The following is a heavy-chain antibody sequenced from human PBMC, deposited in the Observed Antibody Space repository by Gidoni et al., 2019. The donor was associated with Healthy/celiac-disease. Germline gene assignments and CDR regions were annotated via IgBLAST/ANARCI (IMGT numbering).Heavy chain of an antibody. Sequence: GRVTITADKSTSTAYMELSSLRSEDTAVYYCARVRAITIFGVVINYFDYWGQGTLVTVSS. J-gene: IGHJ4*02. V-gene: IGHV1-69*04. CDR3: ARVRAITIFGVVINYFDY. D-gene: IGHD3-3*01.